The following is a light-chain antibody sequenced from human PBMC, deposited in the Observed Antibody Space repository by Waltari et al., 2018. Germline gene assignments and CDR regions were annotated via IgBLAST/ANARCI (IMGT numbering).Light chain of an antibody. CDR3: QQYYSYLPLT. V-gene: IGKV1-8*01. CDR1: QGISSY. J-gene: IGKJ4*01. CDR2: AAS. Sequence: AIRMTQSPSSFSASTGDRVTITCRASQGISSYLAWYQQKPGKAPKLLIYAASTLQSGVPSRFSGSGSGTDFTITISSLQSEDVAAYYCQQYYSYLPLTFGGGTKVEIK.